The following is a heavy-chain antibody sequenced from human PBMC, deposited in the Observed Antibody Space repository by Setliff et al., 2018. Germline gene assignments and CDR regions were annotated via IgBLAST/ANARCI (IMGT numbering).Heavy chain of an antibody. CDR2: TIPIFGTT. CDR3: VREGVDSRSSTDYRYYMDV. J-gene: IGHJ6*03. Sequence: EASVKVSCKASGGTLSSYGISWVRQAPGQGLEWMGGTIPIFGTTDYAQKFRGRVTIITDESTSTAFMQLSSLRSEDTAVYYCVREGVDSRSSTDYRYYMDVWGKGTTVTVSS. CDR1: GGTLSSYG. D-gene: IGHD3-22*01. V-gene: IGHV1-69*05.